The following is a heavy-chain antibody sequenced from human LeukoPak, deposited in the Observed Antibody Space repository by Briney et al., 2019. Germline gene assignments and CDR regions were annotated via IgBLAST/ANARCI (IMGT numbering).Heavy chain of an antibody. CDR1: GFTFSRFW. J-gene: IGHJ4*02. Sequence: PGGSLRLSCAASGFTFSRFWMHGVRQAPGKGLVWVSRINTDASNTIYADSVKGRFTISRDNAKNTLYLQMNSLRAEDTAVYYCARDQSIAGPTTADYWGQGTLVTVSS. V-gene: IGHV3-74*01. CDR2: INTDASNT. CDR3: ARDQSIAGPTTADY. D-gene: IGHD1-26*01.